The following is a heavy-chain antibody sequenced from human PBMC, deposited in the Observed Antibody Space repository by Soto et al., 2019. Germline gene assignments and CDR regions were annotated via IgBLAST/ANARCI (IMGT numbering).Heavy chain of an antibody. CDR1: GGSFNDNY. Sequence: QVQLQQWGAGLLKPSETLSLSCAVYGGSFNDNYYTWFRQPPGKGLEWIGEVSRSGTTKYIPSLKRRASISFYTPKTPVSLKVTSVTAADTAVYYCATSLWFGTQVELWGQGALVTVSS. CDR3: ATSLWFGTQVEL. J-gene: IGHJ5*02. V-gene: IGHV4-34*01. CDR2: VSRSGTT. D-gene: IGHD3-10*01.